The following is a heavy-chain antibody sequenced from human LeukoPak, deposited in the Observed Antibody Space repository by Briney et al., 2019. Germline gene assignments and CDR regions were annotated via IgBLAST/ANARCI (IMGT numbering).Heavy chain of an antibody. V-gene: IGHV3-48*01. CDR2: ISSSGSTI. D-gene: IGHD3-16*01. Sequence: PGGSLRLSCAASGFTSSSYSMNWVRQAPGKGLEWVSYISSSGSTIYYADSVKGRFTISRDNAKNSLYLQMNSLRAEDTAVYYCARVPYDYVWGSYMDYWGQGTLVTVSS. CDR3: ARVPYDYVWGSYMDY. J-gene: IGHJ4*02. CDR1: GFTSSSYS.